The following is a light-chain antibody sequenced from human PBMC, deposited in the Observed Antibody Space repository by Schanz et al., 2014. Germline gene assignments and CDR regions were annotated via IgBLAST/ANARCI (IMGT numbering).Light chain of an antibody. V-gene: IGKV3-20*01. CDR2: DTS. CDR3: QQYGSSPMYT. CDR1: QSLSGGY. J-gene: IGKJ2*01. Sequence: IVLTQSPATLSLSPGDSATLSCRASQSLSGGYLAWYRQKPGQPPRLLIFDTSNRATGIPARFRGSASGTDFTLTISSLEPEDFAVYYCQQYGSSPMYTFGQGTKLEIK.